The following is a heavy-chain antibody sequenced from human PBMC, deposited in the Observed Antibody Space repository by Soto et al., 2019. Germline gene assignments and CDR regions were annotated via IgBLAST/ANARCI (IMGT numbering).Heavy chain of an antibody. CDR3: ATEGGYPGSNFYGAY. V-gene: IGHV3-15*01. CDR2: IKGSHAGGTT. J-gene: IGHJ4*02. D-gene: IGHD1-26*01. CDR1: GFTFTSAY. Sequence: EVQLVESGGGLVEPGGSIRLSCAASGFTFTSAYMTWVRQAPGKGLEWVGRIKGSHAGGTTDYATSGKGRFTISRDDSKNTLYLQMSSLKSEDTSVYYCATEGGYPGSNFYGAYWGQGTLVTVSS.